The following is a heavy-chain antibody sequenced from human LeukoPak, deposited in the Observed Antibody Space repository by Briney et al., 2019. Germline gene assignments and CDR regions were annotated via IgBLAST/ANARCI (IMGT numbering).Heavy chain of an antibody. V-gene: IGHV1-69*13. J-gene: IGHJ4*02. Sequence: SVKVSCKASGGTFSSYAISWVRQAPGQGLEWMGGIIPIFGTANYAQKFQGRVTITADESTSTVYMELTSLRSEDTAVYFCARGPPPLYSGSYRPLDHWGQGTLVTVSS. D-gene: IGHD1-26*01. CDR3: ARGPPPLYSGSYRPLDH. CDR2: IIPIFGTA. CDR1: GGTFSSYA.